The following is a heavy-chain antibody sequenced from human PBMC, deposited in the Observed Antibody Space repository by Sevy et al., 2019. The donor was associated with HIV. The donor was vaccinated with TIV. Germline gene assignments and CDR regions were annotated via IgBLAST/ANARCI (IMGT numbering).Heavy chain of an antibody. CDR3: ARVGSGSYWVAFDI. Sequence: SETLSLTCTVSGGSISSYYWSWIRQPAGKGLEWIGRTYTSGSTNYNPSLKSRVTMSVDTSKNQFSLKLSSVTAADTAVYYCARVGSGSYWVAFDIWGQGTMVTVSS. CDR2: TYTSGST. V-gene: IGHV4-4*07. D-gene: IGHD1-26*01. J-gene: IGHJ3*02. CDR1: GGSISSYY.